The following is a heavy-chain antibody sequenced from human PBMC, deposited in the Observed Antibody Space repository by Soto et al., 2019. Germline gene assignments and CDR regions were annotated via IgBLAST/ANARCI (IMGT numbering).Heavy chain of an antibody. V-gene: IGHV1-69*01. D-gene: IGHD3-10*01. Sequence: QVQLVQSGAEVKKPGSSVKVSCKASGGTFSSYAISWVRQAPGQGLEWMGGIIPIFGTATYAQKFQGRVTIPTGETTSTAYMELSGLRSEDTAVYYCAGDVGLIPTVRGVTTPGYFDYWGQGTLVTVSS. CDR3: AGDVGLIPTVRGVTTPGYFDY. CDR2: IIPIFGTA. CDR1: GGTFSSYA. J-gene: IGHJ4*02.